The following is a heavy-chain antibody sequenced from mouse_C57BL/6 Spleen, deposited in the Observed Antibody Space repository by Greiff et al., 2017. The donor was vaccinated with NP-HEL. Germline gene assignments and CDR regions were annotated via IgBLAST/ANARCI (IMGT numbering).Heavy chain of an antibody. Sequence: VKLLESGAELVKPGASVKISCKASGYAFSSYWMNWVKQRPGKGLEWIGQIYPGDGDTNYNGKFKGKATLTADKSSSTAYMQLSSLTSEDSAVDFCARGGLSSGVYFDYWGQGTTLTVSS. D-gene: IGHD3-1*01. J-gene: IGHJ2*01. V-gene: IGHV1-80*01. CDR2: IYPGDGDT. CDR1: GYAFSSYW. CDR3: ARGGLSSGVYFDY.